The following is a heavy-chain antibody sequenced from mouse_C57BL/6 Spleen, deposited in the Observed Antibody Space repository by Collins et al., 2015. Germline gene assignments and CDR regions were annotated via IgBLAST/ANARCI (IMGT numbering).Heavy chain of an antibody. CDR1: GYIFTSYW. Sequence: QVQLQQPGAELVRPGSSVKLSCKASGYIFTSYWMHWVKQRPIQGLEWIGNIDPSDSETHYNQKFKNKAILTVDKSSNTAYMQLSSLTSEDSAVYYCARSGGSHFDGSYKDYWGQGTTLTVSS. CDR2: IDPSDSET. V-gene: IGHV1-52*01. D-gene: IGHD1-1*01. CDR3: ARSGGSHFDGSYKDY. J-gene: IGHJ2*01.